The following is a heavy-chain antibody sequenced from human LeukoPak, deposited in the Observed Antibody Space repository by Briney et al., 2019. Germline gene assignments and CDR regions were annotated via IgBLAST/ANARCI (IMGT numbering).Heavy chain of an antibody. V-gene: IGHV4-39*07. Sequence: SETLSLTCTVSGVSISITRYYWGWIRQPPGKGLEGIARMYSSGTTYYNQSLKNRVTISVDTSKNQSSLKLSSVTAADTDVYYCARGPPDCSSTSCYAFDAFDIWGQGTMVTVSS. CDR2: MYSSGTT. CDR3: ARGPPDCSSTSCYAFDAFDI. CDR1: GVSISITRYY. J-gene: IGHJ3*02. D-gene: IGHD2-2*01.